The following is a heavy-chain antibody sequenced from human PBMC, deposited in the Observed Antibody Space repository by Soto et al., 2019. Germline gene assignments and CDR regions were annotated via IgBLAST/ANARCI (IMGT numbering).Heavy chain of an antibody. CDR2: INAGNGNT. D-gene: IGHD2-2*01. CDR3: ARDTSYFYCSSTSCPVGY. V-gene: IGHV1-3*01. Sequence: SVKVSCKASGYTFTSYAMHWVRQAPGQRLEWMGWINAGNGNTKYSQKFQGRVTITRDTSASTAYMELSSLRSEDTAVYYCARDTSYFYCSSTSCPVGYWGQGTLVTVSS. J-gene: IGHJ4*02. CDR1: GYTFTSYA.